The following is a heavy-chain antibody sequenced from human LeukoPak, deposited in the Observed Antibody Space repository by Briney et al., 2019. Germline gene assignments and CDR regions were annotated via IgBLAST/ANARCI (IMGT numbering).Heavy chain of an antibody. Sequence: PSQTLSLTCAVSGGSISSYYWSWIRQPPGKGLEWIGYIYYSGSTNYNPSLKSRVTISVDTSKNQFSLKLSSVTAADTAVYYCARGYDAFDIWGQGTMVTVSS. J-gene: IGHJ3*02. CDR3: ARGYDAFDI. CDR2: IYYSGST. V-gene: IGHV4-59*01. CDR1: GGSISSYY.